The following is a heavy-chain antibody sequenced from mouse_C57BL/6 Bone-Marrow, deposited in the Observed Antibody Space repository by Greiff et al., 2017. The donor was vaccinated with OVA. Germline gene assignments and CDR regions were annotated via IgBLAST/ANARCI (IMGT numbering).Heavy chain of an antibody. CDR3: ARAGSNYWYFDV. J-gene: IGHJ1*03. CDR2: INYDGSST. D-gene: IGHD2-5*01. CDR1: GFTFSDYY. Sequence: EVQVVESEGGLVQPGSSMKLSCTASGFTFSDYYMAWVRQVPEKGLEWVANINYDGSSTYYLDSLKSRFIISRDNAKNILYLQMSSLKSEDTATYYCARAGSNYWYFDVWGTGTTVTVSS. V-gene: IGHV5-16*01.